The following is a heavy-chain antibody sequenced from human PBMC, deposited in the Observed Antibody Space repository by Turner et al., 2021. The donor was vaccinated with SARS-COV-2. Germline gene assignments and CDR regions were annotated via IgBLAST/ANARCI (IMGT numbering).Heavy chain of an antibody. CDR2: VYGDDEK. V-gene: IGHV2-5*02. J-gene: IGHJ4*02. CDR3: TQNWGDGYWNN. D-gene: IGHD2-21*01. Sequence: QITLKESGPTVVKPTQTLTLTCSFSGFSLSSSGVSVGWVRQPPGKALEWLALVYGDDEKRYRPSLQRRLSITKDASKNEVFLTMTNLDALDTATYFYTQNWGDGYWNNWGQGTLVIVS. CDR1: GFSLSSSGVS.